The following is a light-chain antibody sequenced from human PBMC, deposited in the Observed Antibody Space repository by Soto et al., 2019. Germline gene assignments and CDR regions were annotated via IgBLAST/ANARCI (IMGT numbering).Light chain of an antibody. CDR2: DVT. CDR1: SSDVGRYNY. V-gene: IGLV2-14*01. J-gene: IGLJ3*02. CDR3: SSFTSSNTWV. Sequence: QSALTQPASVSGSPGQSITISCTGTSSDVGRYNYVSWYQQHPGKAPKLMIFDVTNRPSGVSDRFSGSKSANAAALTISGLQAEDEADYYCSSFTSSNTWVFGGGTKLTVL.